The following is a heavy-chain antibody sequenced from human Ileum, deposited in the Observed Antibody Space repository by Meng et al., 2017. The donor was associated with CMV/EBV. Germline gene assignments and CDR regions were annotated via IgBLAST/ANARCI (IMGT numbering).Heavy chain of an antibody. J-gene: IGHJ4*02. CDR1: GGSGSGHY. CDR2: MNPSGVT. CDR3: ARELGYCSGGNCYGGTFDY. V-gene: IGHV4-34*02. Sequence: QGRLQWWGAGLLRPSETLSPTCAVYGGSGSGHYWSWIRQTPGKGLEWIGEMNPSGVTIYNPSLKGRVTISVDTSKNQFSLKLTSVTAADTALYYCARELGYCSGGNCYGGTFDYWGQGTLVTVSS. D-gene: IGHD2-15*01.